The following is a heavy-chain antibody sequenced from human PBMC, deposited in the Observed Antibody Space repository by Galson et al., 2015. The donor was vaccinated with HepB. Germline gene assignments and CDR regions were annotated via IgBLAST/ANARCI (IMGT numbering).Heavy chain of an antibody. D-gene: IGHD3-10*01. CDR2: MNPDGSVK. CDR1: RFIFSNSW. CDR3: ARDPSHGALDY. Sequence: SLRLSCAVSRFIFSNSWLSWVRQAPGKRLEWVADMNPDGSVKSYVDSVKGRFTVSRDYARNSLFLDMNSLRAEDTAVYYCARDPSHGALDYWGQGTLVTVSS. J-gene: IGHJ4*02. V-gene: IGHV3-7*05.